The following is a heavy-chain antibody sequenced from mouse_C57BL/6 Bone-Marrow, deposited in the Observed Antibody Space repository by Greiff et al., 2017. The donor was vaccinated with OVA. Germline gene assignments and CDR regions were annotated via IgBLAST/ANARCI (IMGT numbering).Heavy chain of an antibody. D-gene: IGHD1-1*01. CDR2: ISDGGSYT. J-gene: IGHJ3*01. CDR1: GFTFSSYA. CDR3: ARERDYYGSSSPAWFAY. V-gene: IGHV5-4*01. Sequence: EVQVVESGGGLVKPGGSLKLSCAASGFTFSSYAMSWVRQTPEKRLEWVATISDGGSYTYYPDNVKGRFTISRDNAKNNLYLQMSHLKSEDTAMYYCARERDYYGSSSPAWFAYWGQGTLVTVSA.